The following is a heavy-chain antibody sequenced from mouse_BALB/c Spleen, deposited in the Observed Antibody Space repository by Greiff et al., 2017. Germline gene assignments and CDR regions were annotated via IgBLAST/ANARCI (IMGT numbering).Heavy chain of an antibody. D-gene: IGHD2-3*01. CDR1: GYAFSSYW. J-gene: IGHJ4*01. CDR2: IYPGDGDT. Sequence: QVQLQQSGAELVRPGSSVKISCKASGYAFSSYWMNWVKQRPGQGLEWIGQIYPGDGDTNYNGKFKGKATLTADKSSSTAYMQLSSLTSEDSAVYFCARNDGNFYYAMDYWGQGTSVTVSS. V-gene: IGHV1-80*01. CDR3: ARNDGNFYYAMDY.